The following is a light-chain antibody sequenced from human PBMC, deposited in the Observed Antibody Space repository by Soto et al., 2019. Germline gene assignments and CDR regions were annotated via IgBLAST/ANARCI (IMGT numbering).Light chain of an antibody. Sequence: DSQMTQSPSTLSASVGDRVTITCRASQTINDWLAWYQQKPGNAPRLLIYKASTLESGVPSRFSGSGFGTEFTLTISSLQPDDFATYYCQQYNTYSFTFGPGAKVDIK. J-gene: IGKJ3*01. CDR3: QQYNTYSFT. CDR1: QTINDW. V-gene: IGKV1-5*03. CDR2: KAS.